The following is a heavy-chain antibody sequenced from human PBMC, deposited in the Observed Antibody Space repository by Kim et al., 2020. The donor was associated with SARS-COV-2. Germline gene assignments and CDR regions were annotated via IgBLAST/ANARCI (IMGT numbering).Heavy chain of an antibody. J-gene: IGHJ5*02. CDR2: IYYSGST. V-gene: IGHV4-59*08. Sequence: SETLSLTCTVSGGSISSYYWSWIRQPPGKGLEWIGYIYYSGSTNYNPSLKSRVTISVHTSKNQFSLKLSSVTAADTAVYYCARHMAVAGLPTFDPWGQGTLVTVSS. CDR3: ARHMAVAGLPTFDP. CDR1: GGSISSYY. D-gene: IGHD6-19*01.